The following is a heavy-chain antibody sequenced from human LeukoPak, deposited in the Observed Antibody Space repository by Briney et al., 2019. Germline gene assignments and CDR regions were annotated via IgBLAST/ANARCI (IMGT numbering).Heavy chain of an antibody. CDR3: AKDVGGRWPLYYFDY. CDR2: ISWNTGTI. V-gene: IGHV3-9*01. D-gene: IGHD2-21*02. J-gene: IGHJ4*02. Sequence: PGGSLRLSCAASGFIFDDYAMHWVRQVPGKGLEWVSGISWNTGTIVYADSVKGRFTISRDNAKNSLHLQMNSLRAEDTAVYYCAKDVGGRWPLYYFDYWGQGTLVTVSS. CDR1: GFIFDDYA.